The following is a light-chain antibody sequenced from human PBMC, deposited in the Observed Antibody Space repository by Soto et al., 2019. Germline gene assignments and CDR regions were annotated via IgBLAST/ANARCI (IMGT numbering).Light chain of an antibody. CDR2: DVS. J-gene: IGLJ1*01. CDR3: TSYTPSITYV. V-gene: IGLV2-14*03. Sequence: QSALTQPASVSGSPGQSITISCTGTSSDFGDFNYVFWYQQHPGKAPKLLIYDVSNRPSGVSNRFSGSKSGDTASLTISGLQAEDEADYYCTSYTPSITYVLGPGTKVTVL. CDR1: SSDFGDFNY.